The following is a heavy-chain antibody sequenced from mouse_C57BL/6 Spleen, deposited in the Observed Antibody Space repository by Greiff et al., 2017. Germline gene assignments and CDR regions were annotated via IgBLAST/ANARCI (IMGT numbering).Heavy chain of an antibody. CDR2: ISSGSSNI. Sequence: EVTLVESGGGLVKPGGSLKLSCAASGFTFSDYGMHWVRQAPEKGLEWVAYISSGSSNIYYADTVKGRFTISRDNAKNTLFLQMTSLRSEDTAMYYCARSKSYSNYFYYCSMDYWGQGTSVTVSS. CDR3: ARSKSYSNYFYYCSMDY. V-gene: IGHV5-17*01. J-gene: IGHJ4*01. D-gene: IGHD2-5*01. CDR1: GFTFSDYG.